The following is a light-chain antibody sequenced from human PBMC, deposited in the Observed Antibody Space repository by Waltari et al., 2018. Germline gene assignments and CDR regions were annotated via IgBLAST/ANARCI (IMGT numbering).Light chain of an antibody. CDR2: WAS. CDR3: LQYLHTPRT. Sequence: DVVMTQSPDSLAVSLGERATINCTSSQSLLYTSNNKNYLAWYQQKPGQPPKILIYWASIRESGVPARFSGSGSGTDFTLTISGLQAEDVASYFCLQYLHTPRTFGQGTKVEIK. V-gene: IGKV4-1*01. CDR1: QSLLYTSNNKNY. J-gene: IGKJ1*01.